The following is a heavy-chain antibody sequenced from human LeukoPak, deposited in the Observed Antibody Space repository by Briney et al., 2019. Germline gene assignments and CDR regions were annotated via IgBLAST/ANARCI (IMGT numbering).Heavy chain of an antibody. J-gene: IGHJ4*02. CDR2: ISYDGGNK. CDR3: ARDRVDTGYFDY. V-gene: IGHV3-30-3*01. D-gene: IGHD5-18*01. CDR1: GFTFSSYA. Sequence: PGRSLRLSCAASGFTFSSYAMHWVRQAPGKGLEWVAVISYDGGNKYYADSVKGRFTISRDNSKNTLYLQMNSLRAEDTAVYYCARDRVDTGYFDYWGQGTLVTVSS.